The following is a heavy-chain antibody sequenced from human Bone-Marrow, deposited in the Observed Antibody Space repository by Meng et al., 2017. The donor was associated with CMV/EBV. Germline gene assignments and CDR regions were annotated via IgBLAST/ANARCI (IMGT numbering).Heavy chain of an antibody. J-gene: IGHJ6*02. CDR2: IYYSGST. D-gene: IGHD2-15*01. V-gene: IGHV4-59*01. CDR1: GGSISSYY. CDR3: ARGCGGSCYYYYGMDV. Sequence: GSLRLSCTVSGGSISSYYWSWIRQPPGKGLEWIGYIYYSGSTNYNPSLKSRVTISVDTSKNQFSLKLSSVTAADTAVYYCARGCGGSCYYYYGMDVWGQGTTVTVPS.